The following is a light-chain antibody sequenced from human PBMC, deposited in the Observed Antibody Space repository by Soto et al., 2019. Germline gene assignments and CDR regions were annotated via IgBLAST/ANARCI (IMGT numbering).Light chain of an antibody. V-gene: IGLV2-11*01. CDR1: SSGVGGYNY. CDR2: DVT. J-gene: IGLJ2*01. Sequence: QSALTQPRSVSRSPGQSVTISCTGTSSGVGGYNYVSWYQQHPGKAPKLMIYDVTKRPSGVPDRFSGSKSGNTAFLTISGLQAEDESDYYCSSFAGILHVAFGGGTKLTVL. CDR3: SSFAGILHVA.